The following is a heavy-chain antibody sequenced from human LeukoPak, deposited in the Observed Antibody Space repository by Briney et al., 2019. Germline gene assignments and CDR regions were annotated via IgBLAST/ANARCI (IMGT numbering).Heavy chain of an antibody. CDR1: GFTFSTYR. D-gene: IGHD3-22*01. V-gene: IGHV3-7*01. Sequence: GGSLRLSCAASGFTFSTYRMSWVRQAPGKGLEWVANIKQDGSEKHYVDSVKGRFTISRDNAKNSLYLQMNSLRAEDTAVYYCARDRYYYDSSGYDLANWFDPWGQGTLVTVSS. CDR3: ARDRYYYDSSGYDLANWFDP. J-gene: IGHJ5*02. CDR2: IKQDGSEK.